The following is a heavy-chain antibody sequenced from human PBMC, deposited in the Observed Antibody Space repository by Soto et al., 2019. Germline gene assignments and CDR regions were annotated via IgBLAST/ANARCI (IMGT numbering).Heavy chain of an antibody. J-gene: IGHJ4*02. D-gene: IGHD2-15*01. V-gene: IGHV2-5*02. CDR1: GFSLSTSGVG. Sequence: QITLKESGPTLVKPTQTLTLTCTFSGFSLSTSGVGVGWIRQPPGKALEWLAFIYWDDDKRYSPSLKSRLTIIKATTKNQVVLRMTSMDPVDTATYNCALLVVAGVTYYFDYWGQGTLVTVSS. CDR3: ALLVVAGVTYYFDY. CDR2: IYWDDDK.